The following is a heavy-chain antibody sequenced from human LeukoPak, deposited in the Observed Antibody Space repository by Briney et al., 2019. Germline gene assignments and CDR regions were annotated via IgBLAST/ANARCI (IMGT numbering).Heavy chain of an antibody. D-gene: IGHD6-19*01. Sequence: GGSLRLSCAASGFTFSSYAMSWVRQAPGKGLEWVSAISGSGGSTYYADSVKGRFTISRDNSRNTLYLQMNSLRAEDTAVYYCAKDISGWYGSFAFDIWGQGTMVTVSS. CDR3: AKDISGWYGSFAFDI. J-gene: IGHJ3*02. CDR1: GFTFSSYA. CDR2: ISGSGGST. V-gene: IGHV3-23*01.